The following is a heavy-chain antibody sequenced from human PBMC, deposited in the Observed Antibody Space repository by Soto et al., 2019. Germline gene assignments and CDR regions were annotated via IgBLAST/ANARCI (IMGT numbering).Heavy chain of an antibody. Sequence: GESLKISCKGSGYSFTSYWIGWVRQMPGKGLEWMGIIYPGDSDTRYSPSFQGQVAISADKSSSTAYLEWRSLRASDTAMYYCARLLYGDYVPKWFDPWGQGTLVTVSS. J-gene: IGHJ5*02. CDR2: IYPGDSDT. D-gene: IGHD4-17*01. CDR3: ARLLYGDYVPKWFDP. CDR1: GYSFTSYW. V-gene: IGHV5-51*01.